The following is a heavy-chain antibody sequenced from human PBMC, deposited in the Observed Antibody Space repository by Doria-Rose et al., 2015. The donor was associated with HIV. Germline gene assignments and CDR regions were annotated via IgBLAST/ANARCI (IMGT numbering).Heavy chain of an antibody. J-gene: IGHJ4*02. CDR2: IFSDDER. CDR1: GVSLSSPGMG. V-gene: IGHV2-26*01. CDR3: ARIRSSRWYHKYYFDF. D-gene: IGHD6-13*01. Sequence: QVTLKESGPVLVKPTETLTLTCTVSGVSLSSPGMGVSWIRQPPGKAMEWLAKIFSDDERSYKTSLKRRLTISRGTSKSRVVLTMTDMDPVDTATYYCARIRSSRWYHKYYFDFWGQGTLVIVSA.